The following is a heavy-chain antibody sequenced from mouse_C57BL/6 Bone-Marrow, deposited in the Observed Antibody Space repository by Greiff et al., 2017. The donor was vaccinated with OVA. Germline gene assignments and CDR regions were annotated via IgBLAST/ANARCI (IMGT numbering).Heavy chain of an antibody. CDR3: AREGHLRPGYYAMDY. CDR1: GYTFTSYW. V-gene: IGHV1-50*01. CDR2: IDPSDSYT. Sequence: QVQLQQPGAELVKPGASVKLSCKASGYTFTSYWMQWVKQRPGQGLEWIGEIDPSDSYTNYNQKFKGKATLTVDTSSSTAYMQLSSLTSEDSAVYYCAREGHLRPGYYAMDYWGQGTSVTVSS. D-gene: IGHD3-2*02. J-gene: IGHJ4*01.